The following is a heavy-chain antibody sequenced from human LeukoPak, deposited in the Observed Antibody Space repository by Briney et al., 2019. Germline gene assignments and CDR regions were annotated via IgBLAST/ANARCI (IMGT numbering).Heavy chain of an antibody. CDR2: INHSGST. D-gene: IGHD3-10*01. CDR3: ARGYGSGSYYGY. CDR1: GGSFSGYY. Sequence: PSETLSLTCAVYGGSFSGYYRSWIRQPPGKGLEWIGEINHSGSTNYNPSLKSRATISVHTSKNQFSLKLSSVTAADTAVYYCARGYGSGSYYGYWGQGTLVTVSS. V-gene: IGHV4-34*01. J-gene: IGHJ4*02.